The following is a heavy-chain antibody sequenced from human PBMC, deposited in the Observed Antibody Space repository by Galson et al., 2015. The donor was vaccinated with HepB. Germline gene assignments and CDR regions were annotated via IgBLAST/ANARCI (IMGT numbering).Heavy chain of an antibody. CDR3: ARDQGGPFDY. CDR2: ISYDGSNK. CDR1: GFTFSSYA. V-gene: IGHV3-30-3*01. J-gene: IGHJ4*02. Sequence: SLRLSCAASGFTFSSYAMHWVRQAPGKGLEWVAVISYDGSNKYYADSVKGRFTISRDNSKNTLYLQMNSLRAEDTAVYYCARDQGGPFDYWGQGTLVTVS. D-gene: IGHD3-16*01.